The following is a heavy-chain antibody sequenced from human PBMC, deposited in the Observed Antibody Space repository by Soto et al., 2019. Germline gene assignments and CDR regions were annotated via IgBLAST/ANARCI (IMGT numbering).Heavy chain of an antibody. D-gene: IGHD2-21*01. J-gene: IGHJ6*02. CDR1: GFTFTSSA. CDR3: ARDIPLTWPHYYYYGMDV. CDR2: IVVGSGNT. Sequence: SVKVSCKASGFTFTSSAVQWVRQARGQRLEWIGWIVVGSGNTNYAKKFQGRVTITADKSTSTAYMELSSLRSEDTAVYYCARDIPLTWPHYYYYGMDVWGQGTTVTVSS. V-gene: IGHV1-58*01.